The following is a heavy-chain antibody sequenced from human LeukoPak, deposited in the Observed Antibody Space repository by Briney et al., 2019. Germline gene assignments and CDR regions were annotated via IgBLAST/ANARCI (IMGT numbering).Heavy chain of an antibody. Sequence: RGSLRLSCAASGFTFSSYAMSWVRQAPGKGLEWVSAISGSGGSTYYADSVKGRFTISRDNSKNTLYLQMNSLRAEDTAVYYCAKKGRQGWYYFDYWGQGTLVTVSS. CDR3: AKKGRQGWYYFDY. D-gene: IGHD2-15*01. CDR2: ISGSGGST. CDR1: GFTFSSYA. J-gene: IGHJ4*02. V-gene: IGHV3-23*01.